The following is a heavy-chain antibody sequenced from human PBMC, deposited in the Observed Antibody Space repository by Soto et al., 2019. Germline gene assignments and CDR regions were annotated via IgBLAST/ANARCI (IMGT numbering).Heavy chain of an antibody. V-gene: IGHV3-13*01. CDR1: GFTFSSYD. Sequence: GGFLRLSCAASGFTFSSYDMHWVRQATGKGLEWVSAIGTAGDTYYPGSVKGRFTISRENAKNSLYLQMNSLRAEDTAVYYCARGSGWSDFDYWGQGTLVTVSS. CDR2: IGTAGDT. D-gene: IGHD6-19*01. CDR3: ARGSGWSDFDY. J-gene: IGHJ4*02.